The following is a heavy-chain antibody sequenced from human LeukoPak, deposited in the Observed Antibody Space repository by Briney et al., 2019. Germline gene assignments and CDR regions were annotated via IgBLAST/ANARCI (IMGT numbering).Heavy chain of an antibody. Sequence: NSSETLSLTCTVSGGSISSYYWSWIRQPPGKGLEWIGYTYTSGSTNYNPSLKSRVTISVDTSKNQFSLKLSSVTAADTAVYYCARGAMVTLFDYWGQGTLVTVSS. V-gene: IGHV4-4*09. CDR3: ARGAMVTLFDY. J-gene: IGHJ4*02. D-gene: IGHD5-18*01. CDR2: TYTSGST. CDR1: GGSISSYY.